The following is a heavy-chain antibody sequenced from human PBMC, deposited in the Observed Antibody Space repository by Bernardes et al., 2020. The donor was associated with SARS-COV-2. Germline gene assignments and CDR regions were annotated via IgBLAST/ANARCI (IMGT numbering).Heavy chain of an antibody. CDR2: IKTDGSST. D-gene: IGHD1-26*01. CDR3: ARGALSGTYGVGDY. V-gene: IGHV3-74*01. Sequence: GGYLSLSCAASGFPFSNYWMHWVRQVPGKGLVWVSRIKTDGSSTSYADSVKGRFTISRDNAKNTLYLQMNSLRVEDTAVYYCARGALSGTYGVGDYWGQGTLVTVSS. CDR1: GFPFSNYW. J-gene: IGHJ4*02.